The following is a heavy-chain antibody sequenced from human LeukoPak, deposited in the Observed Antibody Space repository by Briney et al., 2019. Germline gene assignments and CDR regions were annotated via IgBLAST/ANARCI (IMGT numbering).Heavy chain of an antibody. Sequence: GRSLRLSCAASGFIFDDYAMYWVRQAPGKGLEWVSGISWDSGTIGYADSVKGRFTISRDNAKNSLYLQMNSLRTEDMALYYCAALAGAGSDAFDLWGQGTMVTVSS. V-gene: IGHV3-9*03. CDR3: AALAGAGSDAFDL. CDR2: ISWDSGTI. J-gene: IGHJ3*01. D-gene: IGHD6-13*01. CDR1: GFIFDDYA.